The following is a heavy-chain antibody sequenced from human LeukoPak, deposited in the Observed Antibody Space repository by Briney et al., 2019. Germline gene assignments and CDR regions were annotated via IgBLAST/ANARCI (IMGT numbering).Heavy chain of an antibody. Sequence: PGRPLRPSCAASGITLSSYAMSWVRQAPGKGLEWVSAINGSGVITYYTDSVKGRFTISRDNSKNTVYLQMNSLRAEDTAIYYCAKDSSQGGDYFEYWGERALVTVSS. D-gene: IGHD3-16*01. J-gene: IGHJ4*02. CDR1: GITLSSYA. CDR3: AKDSSQGGDYFEY. CDR2: INGSGVIT. V-gene: IGHV3-23*01.